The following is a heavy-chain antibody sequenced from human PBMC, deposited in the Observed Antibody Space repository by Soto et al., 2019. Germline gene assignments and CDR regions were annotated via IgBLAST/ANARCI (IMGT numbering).Heavy chain of an antibody. CDR3: ARDIQYYDFWSGYSHYYYYGMDV. V-gene: IGHV3-30-3*01. CDR2: ISYDGSNK. Sequence: LRLSCAASGFTFSSYAMHWVRQAPGKGLEWVAVISYDGSNKYYADSVKGRFTISRDNSKNTLYLQMNSLRAEDTAVYYCARDIQYYDFWSGYSHYYYYGMDVWGQGTTVTVSS. CDR1: GFTFSSYA. J-gene: IGHJ6*02. D-gene: IGHD3-3*01.